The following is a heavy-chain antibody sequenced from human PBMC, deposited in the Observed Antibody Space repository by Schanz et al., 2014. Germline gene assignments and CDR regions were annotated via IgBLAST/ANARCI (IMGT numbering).Heavy chain of an antibody. CDR3: YGMDV. CDR1: GGSISSGGYS. V-gene: IGHV4-30-4*07. J-gene: IGHJ6*02. Sequence: QVPLQESGPGLVKPSETLSLTCTVSGGSISSGGYSWSWIRQPPGKGLEWIGYIFFRGSTYYNPSLKSRFTISIDPSKHQFSLRLPSVTAADTAVYYCYGMDVWGQGTTVTVSS. CDR2: IFFRGST.